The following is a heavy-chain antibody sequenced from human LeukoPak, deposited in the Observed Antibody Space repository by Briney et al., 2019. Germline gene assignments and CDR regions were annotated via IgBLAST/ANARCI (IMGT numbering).Heavy chain of an antibody. CDR1: GFTFSSYA. Sequence: GGSLRLSCAASGFTFSSYAMSWVRQAPGKGLEWVSAISGSGGSTYYADPVKGRFTISRDNSKNTLYLQMNSLRAEDTAVYYCAKDRWFAIGELLMPYDYWGQGTLVTVSS. D-gene: IGHD3-10*01. CDR2: ISGSGGST. CDR3: AKDRWFAIGELLMPYDY. V-gene: IGHV3-23*01. J-gene: IGHJ4*02.